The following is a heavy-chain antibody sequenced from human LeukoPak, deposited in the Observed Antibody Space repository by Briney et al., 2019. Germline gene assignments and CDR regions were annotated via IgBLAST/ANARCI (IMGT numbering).Heavy chain of an antibody. V-gene: IGHV3-9*01. D-gene: IGHD3-10*01. CDR2: ISWNSGSI. Sequence: GGSLRLSCAASGFTFDDYAMHWVRHAPGKGLEWVSGISWNSGSIGYADSVKGRFTISRDNAKNSLYLQMNSLRLDETAVYYCARVQYGYLSGSYRIMFDYWGQGTLVTVSP. CDR1: GFTFDDYA. J-gene: IGHJ4*02. CDR3: ARVQYGYLSGSYRIMFDY.